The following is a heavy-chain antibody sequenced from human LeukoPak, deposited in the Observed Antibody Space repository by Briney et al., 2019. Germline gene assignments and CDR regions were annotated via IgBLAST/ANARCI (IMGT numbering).Heavy chain of an antibody. CDR2: INHSGST. CDR1: GGSFSGYY. CDR3: ARGRGGSVLRYHQPPIDY. V-gene: IGHV4-34*01. Sequence: PSETLSLTCAVYGGSFSGYYWSWIRQPPGKGLEWIGEINHSGSTNYNPSLKSRVTISVDTSKNQFSLKLSSVTAADTAVYYCARGRGGSVLRYHQPPIDYWGQGTLVTVSS. D-gene: IGHD3-9*01. J-gene: IGHJ4*02.